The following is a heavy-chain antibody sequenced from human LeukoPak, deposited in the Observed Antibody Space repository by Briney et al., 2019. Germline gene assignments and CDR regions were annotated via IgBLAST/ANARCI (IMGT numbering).Heavy chain of an antibody. D-gene: IGHD6-6*01. CDR2: IYTSGST. J-gene: IGHJ4*02. Sequence: PSETLSLTCTVSGGSISSGSYYWSWIRQPAGKGLEWIGRIYTSGSTNYNPSLKNRVTISVDTSKNQFSLKLSSVTAADTAVYYCARDHQYSSSEGGYFDYWGQGTLVTVSS. CDR3: ARDHQYSSSEGGYFDY. V-gene: IGHV4-61*02. CDR1: GGSISSGSYY.